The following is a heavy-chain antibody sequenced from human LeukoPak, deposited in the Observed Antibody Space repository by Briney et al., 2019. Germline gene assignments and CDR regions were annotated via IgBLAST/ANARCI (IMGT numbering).Heavy chain of an antibody. CDR2: IKRDGSEK. V-gene: IGHV3-7*03. J-gene: IGHJ4*02. Sequence: GGSLRLSCAASGFTFSTYWMSWVRQAPGKGLGCVANIKRDGSEKYYVDSVKGRFTIFRDDAKSSLYLQMNSLRAEDTAVYFCARVYTGNRWHFDYWGQGTLVTVSS. D-gene: IGHD2-2*02. CDR1: GFTFSTYW. CDR3: ARVYTGNRWHFDY.